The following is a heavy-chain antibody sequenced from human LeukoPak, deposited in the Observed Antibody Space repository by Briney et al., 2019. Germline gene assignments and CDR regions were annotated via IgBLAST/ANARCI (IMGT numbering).Heavy chain of an antibody. V-gene: IGHV4-34*01. Sequence: SETLSLTCAVYGGSFSGYYWSWIRQPPGKGLEWIGEINHSGSTNYNPSLKSRVTISVDTSKNQFSLKLSSVTAADTAVYYCARGYRGYSGYGLSPGLYYFDYWSQGTLVTVSS. CDR2: INHSGST. D-gene: IGHD5-12*01. CDR1: GGSFSGYY. CDR3: ARGYRGYSGYGLSPGLYYFDY. J-gene: IGHJ4*02.